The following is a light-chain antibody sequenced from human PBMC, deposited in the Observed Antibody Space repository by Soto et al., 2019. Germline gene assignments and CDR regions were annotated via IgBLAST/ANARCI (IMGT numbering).Light chain of an antibody. Sequence: DIQMTQSPSSVSASVGDRVTITCRASQGISSWLDWYQQKPCKDPKLLISAASSLQSGVPPRFSGSGSGTDFLLTFSSLQPVDFASNYFQNVISFPYTAGQVNKLE. V-gene: IGKV1-12*02. J-gene: IGKJ2*01. CDR1: QGISSW. CDR2: AAS. CDR3: QNVISFPYT.